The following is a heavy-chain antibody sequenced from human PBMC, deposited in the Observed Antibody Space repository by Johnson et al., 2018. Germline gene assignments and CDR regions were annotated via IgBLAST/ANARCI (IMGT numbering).Heavy chain of an antibody. CDR1: GGSFSGYY. D-gene: IGHD5-18*01. V-gene: IGHV3-15*01. CDR2: TKSKTDGGTK. Sequence: VQLQQWGAGLLKPSETLSLTCAVYGGSFSGYYWSWVRQAPGKGLEWVGRTKSKTDGGTKDYAAHVKGRFTISRDDSKNTLDLQMNSLKTEDTAVYYCTTVGYSYGVSFDYWGQGTLVTVSS. J-gene: IGHJ4*02. CDR3: TTVGYSYGVSFDY.